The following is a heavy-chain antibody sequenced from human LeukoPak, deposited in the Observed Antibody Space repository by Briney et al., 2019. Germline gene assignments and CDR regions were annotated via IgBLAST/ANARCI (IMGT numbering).Heavy chain of an antibody. CDR1: GYTFTCYA. J-gene: IGHJ4*02. V-gene: IGHV1-3*01. Sequence: ASVKVSCKASGYTFTCYAMHGVRQAPGQRLEWTGWINAGNGNTKYSQKFQGRVTITRDTSASTAYMELSSLRSEDTAVYYCARGIRIVMATITDYWGQGTLVTVSS. CDR2: INAGNGNT. CDR3: ARGIRIVMATITDY. D-gene: IGHD5-24*01.